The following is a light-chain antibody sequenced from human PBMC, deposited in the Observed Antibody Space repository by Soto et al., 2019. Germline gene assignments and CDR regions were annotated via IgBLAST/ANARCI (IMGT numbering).Light chain of an antibody. CDR2: AAS. CDR1: QDIADS. Sequence: DIQMTQSPSSLSASVGDTVTITCRASQDIADSLNWSQQKPGKAPNLLIFAASNLQTGVTSRFSGSGSGTDFTLTINNLQPGDSATYYCHQTRSVPYTFGQGTKLEI. CDR3: HQTRSVPYT. V-gene: IGKV1-39*01. J-gene: IGKJ2*01.